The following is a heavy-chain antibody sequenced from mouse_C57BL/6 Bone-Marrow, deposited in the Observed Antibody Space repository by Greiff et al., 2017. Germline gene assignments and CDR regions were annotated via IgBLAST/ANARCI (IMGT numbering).Heavy chain of an antibody. V-gene: IGHV1-69*01. J-gene: IGHJ2*01. CDR1: GYTFTSYW. CDR3: ARGGFPYYFDY. Sequence: QVQLQQPGAELVMPGASVKLSCKASGYTFTSYWMHWVKQRPGQGLEWIGEIDPSDSYTNYNQKFKGKSTLTVDKSSSTAYMQLSSLTSEDSAVYYCARGGFPYYFDYWGPGTTLTVSS. CDR2: IDPSDSYT.